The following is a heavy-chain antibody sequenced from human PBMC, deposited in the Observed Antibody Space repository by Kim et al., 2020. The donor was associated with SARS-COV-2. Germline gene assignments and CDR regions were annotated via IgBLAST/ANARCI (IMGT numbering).Heavy chain of an antibody. V-gene: IGHV3-7*01. CDR1: GFTFSGYR. J-gene: IGHJ3*01. Sequence: GGSLRLSCAGSGFTFSGYRMTWVRQAPGKGLEWVANIKQGGSDIYYVYSVKGRFTISIDNAENSVYLQMNNLRAEDTAVYYCARENVNAVDLWGRGTRGTVSS. CDR2: IKQGGSDI. CDR3: ARENVNAVDL.